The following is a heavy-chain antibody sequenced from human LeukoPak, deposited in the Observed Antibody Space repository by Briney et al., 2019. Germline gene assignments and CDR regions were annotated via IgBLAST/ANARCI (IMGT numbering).Heavy chain of an antibody. V-gene: IGHV3-11*04. CDR2: ISSGSTI. D-gene: IGHD1-20*01. CDR1: GFTFTAYS. J-gene: IGHJ4*02. CDR3: ARGGLLNWNPGVY. Sequence: GGSLRLSCAASGFTFTAYSMSWFRQAPGKGLEWVSYISSGSTIYYADSVKGRFTISRDNAKNSLYLQMNSLRAEDTAVYYCARGGLLNWNPGVYWGQGTLVTVSS.